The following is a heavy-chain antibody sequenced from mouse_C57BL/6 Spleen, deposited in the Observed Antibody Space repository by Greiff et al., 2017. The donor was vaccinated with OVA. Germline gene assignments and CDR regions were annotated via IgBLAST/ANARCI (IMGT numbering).Heavy chain of an antibody. CDR3: ASRQLRLRYFDY. CDR2: IDPSDSYT. J-gene: IGHJ2*01. CDR1: GYTFTSYW. Sequence: VQLQQPGAELVKPGASVKLSCKASGYTFTSYWMQWVKQRPGQGLEWIGEIDPSDSYTNYNQKFKGKATLTVDTSSSTAYMQLSSLTSEDSAVYYCASRQLRLRYFDYWGQGTTLTVSS. V-gene: IGHV1-50*01. D-gene: IGHD3-2*02.